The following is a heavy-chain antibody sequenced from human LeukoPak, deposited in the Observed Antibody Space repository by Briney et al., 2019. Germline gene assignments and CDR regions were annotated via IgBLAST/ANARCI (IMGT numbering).Heavy chain of an antibody. V-gene: IGHV4-34*01. J-gene: IGHJ5*02. CDR1: GGSFSGYY. CDR3: AGPVVGLFDP. D-gene: IGHD4-23*01. Sequence: PSETLSLTCAVYGGSFSGYYWSWVRQPPGLGLEWIGEVNLSGVTKYNAPIKRGITMSIDTSNTHLSQKLRSVTRADAAAYYCAGPVVGLFDPGGQGTLVTVST. CDR2: VNLSGVT.